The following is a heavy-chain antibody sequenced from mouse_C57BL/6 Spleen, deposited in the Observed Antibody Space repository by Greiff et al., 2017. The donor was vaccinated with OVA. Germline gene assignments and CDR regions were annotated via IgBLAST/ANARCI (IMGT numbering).Heavy chain of an antibody. CDR1: GFTFTDYY. Sequence: DVMLVESGGGLVQPGGSLSLSCAASGFTFTDYYMSWVRQPPGKALEWLGFIRNKANGYTTEYSASVKGRFTISRDNSQSILYLQMNALRAEDSATYYCARIYYDYDGAWFAYWGQGTLVTVSA. J-gene: IGHJ3*01. D-gene: IGHD2-4*01. V-gene: IGHV7-3*01. CDR2: IRNKANGYTT. CDR3: ARIYYDYDGAWFAY.